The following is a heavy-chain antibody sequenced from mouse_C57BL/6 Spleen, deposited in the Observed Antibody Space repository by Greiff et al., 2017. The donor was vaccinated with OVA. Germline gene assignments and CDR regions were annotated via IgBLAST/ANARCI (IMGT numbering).Heavy chain of an antibody. CDR2: INYDGSST. Sequence: EVKLVESEGGLVQPGSSMKLSCTASGFTFSDYYMAWVRQVPEKGLEWVANINYDGSSTYYLDSLKSRFIISRDNAKNILYLQMSSLKSEDTDTYYCAREGYRDYFDYWGQGTTLTVSS. V-gene: IGHV5-16*01. J-gene: IGHJ2*01. D-gene: IGHD2-14*01. CDR1: GFTFSDYY. CDR3: AREGYRDYFDY.